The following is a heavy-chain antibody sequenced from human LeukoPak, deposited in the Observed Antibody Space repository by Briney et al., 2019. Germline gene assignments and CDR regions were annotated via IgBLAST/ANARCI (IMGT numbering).Heavy chain of an antibody. Sequence: TSETLSLTCTVYGGSFSGYYWSWVRQPPGKGLEWIGEINPSGSTNYNPSLKSRVTISVDTSKTQFSLNLNSMTAADTAVYYCARSRLHPIIFDYWGQGTLVTVSS. CDR3: ARSRLHPIIFDY. V-gene: IGHV4-34*01. CDR1: GGSFSGYY. CDR2: INPSGST. J-gene: IGHJ4*02. D-gene: IGHD5-24*01.